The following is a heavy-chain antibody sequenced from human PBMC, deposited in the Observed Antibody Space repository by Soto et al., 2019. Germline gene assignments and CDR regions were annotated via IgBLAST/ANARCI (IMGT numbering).Heavy chain of an antibody. CDR3: ARETAYCSGRTCYTAFDV. CDR2: IRPYIGHT. V-gene: IGHV1-18*01. Sequence: QVHLEQSGAEVREPGASVQVSCSTSGYTFTSYGVTWLRQAPGQGLEWMGWIRPYIGHTNYAEKFQGRVTINTDTSTRTAYMELRRLTSDGTATYYCARETAYCSGRTCYTAFDVWGQGTVVTVSS. D-gene: IGHD2-15*01. CDR1: GYTFTSYG. J-gene: IGHJ3*01.